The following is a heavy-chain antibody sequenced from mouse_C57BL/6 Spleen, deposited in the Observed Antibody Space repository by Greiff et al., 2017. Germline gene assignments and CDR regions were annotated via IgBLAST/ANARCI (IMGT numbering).Heavy chain of an antibody. D-gene: IGHD3-3*01. J-gene: IGHJ3*01. CDR3: AREEGPGPLAY. CDR1: GFTFSSYA. CDR2: ISDGGSYT. V-gene: IGHV5-4*01. Sequence: EVKLVEPGGGLVKPGGSLKLSCAASGFTFSSYAMSWVRQTPGKRLEWVATISDGGSYTYYPDNVKGRFTISRDNATNNPYLQLSHLTSEDTAMYYCAREEGPGPLAYWGQGTLVTVSA.